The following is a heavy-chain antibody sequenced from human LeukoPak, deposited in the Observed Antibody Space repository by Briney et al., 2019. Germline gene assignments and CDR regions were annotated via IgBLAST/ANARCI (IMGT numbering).Heavy chain of an antibody. V-gene: IGHV4-30-2*01. Sequence: PSETLSLTCAVSGGSISSGGYSWSWIRQPPGKGLEWIGYIYHSGSTYYNPSLKSRVTISVDRSKNQFSLKLSSVTAADTAVYYCARFAPPRVYTRWFDPWGQGTLVTVSS. CDR3: ARFAPPRVYTRWFDP. CDR2: IYHSGST. CDR1: GGSISSGGYS. D-gene: IGHD2-8*01. J-gene: IGHJ5*02.